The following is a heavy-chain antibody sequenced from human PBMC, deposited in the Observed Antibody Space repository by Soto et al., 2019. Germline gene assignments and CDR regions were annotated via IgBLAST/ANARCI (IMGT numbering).Heavy chain of an antibody. V-gene: IGHV1-46*01. CDR1: GYTFTSYY. CDR2: INPSGGST. D-gene: IGHD3-3*01. Sequence: QVQLVQSGAEVKKPGASVKVSCKASGYTFTSYYMHWVRQAPGQGLEWMGIINPSGGSTSYAQKSQGRDTMTRDTSTSTVYMELSSLRSEDTAVYYCARGPNYDFWSGYGSWFDPWGQGTLSPSPQ. CDR3: ARGPNYDFWSGYGSWFDP. J-gene: IGHJ5*02.